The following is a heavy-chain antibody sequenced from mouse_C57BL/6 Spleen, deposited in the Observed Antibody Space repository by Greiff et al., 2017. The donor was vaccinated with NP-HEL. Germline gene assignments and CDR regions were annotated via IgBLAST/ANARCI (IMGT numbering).Heavy chain of an antibody. CDR2: IYPRSGNT. Sequence: QVHVKQSGAELARPGASVKLSCKASGYTFTSYGISWVKQRTGQGLEWIGEIYPRSGNTYYNEKFKGKATLPADKSSSTAYMELRSLTSEDSAVYFCARGGNSAWFAYWGQGTLVTVSA. CDR3: ARGGNSAWFAY. V-gene: IGHV1-81*01. J-gene: IGHJ3*01. D-gene: IGHD2-1*01. CDR1: GYTFTSYG.